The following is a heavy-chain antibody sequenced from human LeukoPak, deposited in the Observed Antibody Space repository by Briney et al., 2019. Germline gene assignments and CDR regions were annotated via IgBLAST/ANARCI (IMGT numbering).Heavy chain of an antibody. J-gene: IGHJ2*01. CDR1: GFTFNNFP. V-gene: IGHV3-30*16. Sequence: GGSLRLSCAGSGFTFNNFPIHWVRQAPGKGLEWVSVVSFDGSNQHYVHFVEGRFTVSRDNSKNTLYLQMTSLRPEDTARYYCGREGFENGKWNVDLWGPGTLVIVSS. CDR2: VSFDGSNQ. CDR3: GREGFENGKWNVDL. D-gene: IGHD1-1*01.